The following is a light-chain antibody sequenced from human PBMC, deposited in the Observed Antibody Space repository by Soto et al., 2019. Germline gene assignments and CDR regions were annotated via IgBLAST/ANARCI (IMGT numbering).Light chain of an antibody. CDR3: QQYGSSPSLT. Sequence: EILLTQSPDTLSLSPGERATLSCRASQTVSSSYLAWYQQKPGQAPRLLIYGASSRATGIPDRFSGSGSGTDFTLTISRLEPEDFAVYYCQQYGSSPSLTFGGGTKVDIK. CDR2: GAS. V-gene: IGKV3-20*01. J-gene: IGKJ4*01. CDR1: QTVSSSY.